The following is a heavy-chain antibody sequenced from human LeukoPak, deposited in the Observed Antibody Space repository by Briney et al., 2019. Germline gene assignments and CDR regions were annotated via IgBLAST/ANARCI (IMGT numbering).Heavy chain of an antibody. D-gene: IGHD2-2*01. CDR3: ARDPRRSSPNFNYYGMDV. Sequence: SVKVSCKASGGTLSSYAISWVRQAPGQGLEWMGGIIPIFGTANYAQKFQGRVTITADESTSTAYMELSSLRSEDTAVYYCARDPRRSSPNFNYYGMDVWGQGTTVTVSS. CDR2: IIPIFGTA. CDR1: GGTLSSYA. J-gene: IGHJ6*02. V-gene: IGHV1-69*13.